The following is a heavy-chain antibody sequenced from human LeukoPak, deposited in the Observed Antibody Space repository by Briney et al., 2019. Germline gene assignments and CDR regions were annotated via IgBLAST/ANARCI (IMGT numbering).Heavy chain of an antibody. Sequence: GGSLRLSCAASGFTFSSYGMHWVRQAPGKGLEWVAVIWDDGSNKYYADSVKGRFTISRDNCKNTLYLQMNSQRAEDTAVDYAAREAGGYTSDYWGQGTLVIVSA. J-gene: IGHJ4*02. V-gene: IGHV3-33*01. CDR1: GFTFSSYG. D-gene: IGHD5-12*01. CDR3: AREAGGYTSDY. CDR2: IWDDGSNK.